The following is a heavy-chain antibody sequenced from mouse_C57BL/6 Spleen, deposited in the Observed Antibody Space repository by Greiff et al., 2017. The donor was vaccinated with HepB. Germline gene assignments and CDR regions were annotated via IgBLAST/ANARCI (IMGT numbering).Heavy chain of an antibody. Sequence: EVMLVESGPVLVKPGASVKMSCKASGYTFTDYYMNWVKQSHGKSLEWIGVINPYNGGTSYNQKFKGKATLTVDKSSSTAYMELNSLTSEDSAVYYCARKIGDYGSRYYAMDYWGQGTSVTVSS. J-gene: IGHJ4*01. CDR3: ARKIGDYGSRYYAMDY. V-gene: IGHV1-19*01. D-gene: IGHD1-1*01. CDR1: GYTFTDYY. CDR2: INPYNGGT.